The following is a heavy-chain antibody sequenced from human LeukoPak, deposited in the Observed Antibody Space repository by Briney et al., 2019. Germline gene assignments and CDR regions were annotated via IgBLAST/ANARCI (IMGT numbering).Heavy chain of an antibody. V-gene: IGHV4-39*01. CDR1: GGSVSSSSYH. CDR2: IYYSGST. J-gene: IGHJ5*02. CDR3: ARVLYNWNSCLDP. D-gene: IGHD1-20*01. Sequence: SETLSLTCTVSGGSVSSSSYHWGWIRQPPGQGLEWIGSIYYSGSTYYNPSLKSRVTISVDTSKNQFSLKLSSVTAADTAVYYCARVLYNWNSCLDPWGQGTLVTVSS.